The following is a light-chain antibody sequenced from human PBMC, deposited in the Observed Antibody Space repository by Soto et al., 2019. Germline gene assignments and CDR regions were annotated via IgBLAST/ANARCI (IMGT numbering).Light chain of an antibody. J-gene: IGLJ3*02. Sequence: QSVLTQPASVSGSPGQSITISCTGTSSDVGGYNYVSWYQQHPGKGPKLMIYEVTNRPSGVSSRFSGSKSGNTASLTISGLQADDETDYYCSSYTSSSTLLFGGGTKLTVL. CDR3: SSYTSSSTLL. CDR2: EVT. V-gene: IGLV2-14*01. CDR1: SSDVGGYNY.